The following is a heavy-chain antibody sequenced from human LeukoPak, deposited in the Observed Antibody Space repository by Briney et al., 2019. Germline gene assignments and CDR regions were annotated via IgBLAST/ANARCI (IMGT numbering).Heavy chain of an antibody. J-gene: IGHJ4*02. CDR3: ARFRDYGENFFDY. D-gene: IGHD3-10*01. CDR2: IYHSGTT. V-gene: IGHV4-59*08. Sequence: PSQTLSLTCTVSGGSVSEYYWSWIRQPPGEGLEWIGDIYHSGTTSYSPSLKSRVTISVDTSKNQFSLKLSSVTAADTAVYYCARFRDYGENFFDYWGQGILVTVSS. CDR1: GGSVSEYY.